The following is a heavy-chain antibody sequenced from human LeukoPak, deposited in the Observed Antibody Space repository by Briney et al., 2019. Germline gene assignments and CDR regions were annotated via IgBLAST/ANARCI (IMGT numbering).Heavy chain of an antibody. D-gene: IGHD6-19*01. CDR3: ARTPPYSSGWYGDY. CDR1: GYTFTGYY. V-gene: IGHV1-2*02. J-gene: IGHJ4*02. Sequence: ASVKVSCKASGYTFTGYYMHWVRQAPGQGLEWMGWINPNSGGTNYAQKFQGRVTMTRDTSISTAYMELSRLRSDDTAVYHCARTPPYSSGWYGDYWGQGTLVTVSS. CDR2: INPNSGGT.